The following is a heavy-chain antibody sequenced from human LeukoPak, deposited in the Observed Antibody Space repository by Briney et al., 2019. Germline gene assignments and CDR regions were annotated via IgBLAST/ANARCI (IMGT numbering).Heavy chain of an antibody. Sequence: GASVKVSCNASGYTFTAYDMHWVRQAPGQGLEWMGRINPNRGGTTYAQHFQGRVTMTRDTSISTAYLEPSSLRPDDTAMYYCARGPYDYVWGNYRYTAASFDYWGQGTLVTVSS. V-gene: IGHV1-2*06. D-gene: IGHD3-16*02. J-gene: IGHJ4*02. CDR3: ARGPYDYVWGNYRYTAASFDY. CDR2: INPNRGGT. CDR1: GYTFTAYD.